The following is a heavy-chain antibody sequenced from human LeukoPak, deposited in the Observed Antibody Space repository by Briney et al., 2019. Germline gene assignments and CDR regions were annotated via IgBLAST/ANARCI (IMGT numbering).Heavy chain of an antibody. J-gene: IGHJ6*02. CDR1: GFTFSSYG. Sequence: GRSLRLSCAASGFTFSSYGMHWVRQAPGKGLEWVAVISYDGSNKYYADSVKGRFTISRDNSKNTLYLQMNSLRGEDTAVYYCAKDAEGGIAAADHYYYYGMDVWGQGTTVTVSS. D-gene: IGHD6-13*01. CDR3: AKDAEGGIAAADHYYYYGMDV. CDR2: ISYDGSNK. V-gene: IGHV3-30*18.